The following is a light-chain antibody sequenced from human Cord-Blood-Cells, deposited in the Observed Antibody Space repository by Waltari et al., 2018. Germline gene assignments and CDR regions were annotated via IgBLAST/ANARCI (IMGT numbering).Light chain of an antibody. CDR3: MQALQTPRT. V-gene: IGKV2-28*01. CDR1: QSLLHSNGYNY. J-gene: IGKJ1*01. Sequence: TQSPLSLPVTPGEPTSISFRSSQSLLHSNGYNYLDWYLQKPGQSPQLLIYLGSNRASGVPDRFSGSGSGTDFTLKISRVEAEDVGVYYCMQALQTPRTFGQGTKVEIK. CDR2: LGS.